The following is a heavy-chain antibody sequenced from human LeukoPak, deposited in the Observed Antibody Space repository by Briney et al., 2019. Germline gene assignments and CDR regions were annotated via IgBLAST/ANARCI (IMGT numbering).Heavy chain of an antibody. V-gene: IGHV1-18*01. CDR3: ARTGEYEYYYDSSGYTYFDY. CDR2: ISTYNGNT. Sequence: ASVKVSCKASGYTFTSYGINWVRQAPGQGLEWMGWISTYNGNTNYAQKLQGRVTMITDTSTSTAYMELRSLRSDDTAVYYCARTGEYEYYYDSSGYTYFDYWGQGTLVTVSS. CDR1: GYTFTSYG. J-gene: IGHJ4*02. D-gene: IGHD3-22*01.